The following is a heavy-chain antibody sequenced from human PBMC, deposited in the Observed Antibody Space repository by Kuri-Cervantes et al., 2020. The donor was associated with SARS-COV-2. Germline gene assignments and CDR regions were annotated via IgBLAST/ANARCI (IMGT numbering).Heavy chain of an antibody. V-gene: IGHV3-23*01. J-gene: IGHJ5*02. CDR1: GFTVSGNY. CDR2: ISGSGGST. Sequence: GSLRLSCVASGFTVSGNYMSWVRQAPGRGLEWVSAISGSGGSTYYADSVKGRFTISRDNSKNTLYLQMNSLRAEDTAVYYCAKVGYSTRRALFDPWGQGTLVTVSS. CDR3: AKVGYSTRRALFDP. D-gene: IGHD6-13*01.